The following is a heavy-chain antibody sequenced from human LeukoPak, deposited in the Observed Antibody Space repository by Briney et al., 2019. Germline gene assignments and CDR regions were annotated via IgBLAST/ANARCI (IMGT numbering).Heavy chain of an antibody. Sequence: GGSLRLSCAASGFTFISYAMSWVRQAPGKGLEWVSGVSGSDGITYYADSVKGRFAVSRNNSKNTLYLQMDSLRAEDTAVYYCAKGGVYDFWIRDFFDYWGQGTRVTVSS. V-gene: IGHV3-23*01. CDR1: GFTFISYA. CDR2: VSGSDGIT. J-gene: IGHJ4*02. D-gene: IGHD3-3*01. CDR3: AKGGVYDFWIRDFFDY.